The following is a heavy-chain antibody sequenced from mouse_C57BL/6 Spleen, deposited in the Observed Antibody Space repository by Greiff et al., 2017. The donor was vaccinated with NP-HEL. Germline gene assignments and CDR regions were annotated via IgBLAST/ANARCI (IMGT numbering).Heavy chain of an antibody. Sequence: DVHLVESGGGLVKPGGSLKLSCAASGFTFSSYAMSWVRQTPEKRLEWVATISDGGSYTYYPDNVKGRFTISRDNAKNNLYLQMSHLKSEDTAMYYCARDRLRVDYAMDYWGQGTSVTVSS. CDR3: ARDRLRVDYAMDY. V-gene: IGHV5-4*01. J-gene: IGHJ4*01. CDR1: GFTFSSYA. D-gene: IGHD1-1*01. CDR2: ISDGGSYT.